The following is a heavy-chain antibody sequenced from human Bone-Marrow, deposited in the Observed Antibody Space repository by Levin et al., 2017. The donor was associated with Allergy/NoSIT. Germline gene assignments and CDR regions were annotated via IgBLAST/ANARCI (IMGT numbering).Heavy chain of an antibody. J-gene: IGHJ3*01. V-gene: IGHV1-2*04. CDR3: ARTKRGIVVVPAATREGAFDL. CDR1: FSPFPFSS. Sequence: ASVKVSCPSSFSPFPFSSLPFFLPSPFPGLACMGWINPNSGGTNYAQKFQGWVTMTRDTSISTAYMELSRLRSDDTAVYYCARTKRGIVVVPAATREGAFDLWGQGTMVPVSS. D-gene: IGHD2-2*01. CDR2: INPNSGGT.